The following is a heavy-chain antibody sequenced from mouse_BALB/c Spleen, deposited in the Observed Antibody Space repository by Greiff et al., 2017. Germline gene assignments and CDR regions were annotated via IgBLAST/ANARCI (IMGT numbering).Heavy chain of an antibody. CDR3: VRDRDYGKGAMDY. CDR1: GFSLTSYD. J-gene: IGHJ4*01. CDR2: IWTGGGT. D-gene: IGHD1-1*01. Sequence: VQLQESGPGLVAPSQSLSITCTVSGFSLTSYDISWIRQPPGKGLEWLGVIWTGGGTNYNSAFMSRLSISKDNSKSQVFLKMNSLQTDDTAIYYCVRDRDYGKGAMDYWGQGTSVTVSS. V-gene: IGHV2-9-2*01.